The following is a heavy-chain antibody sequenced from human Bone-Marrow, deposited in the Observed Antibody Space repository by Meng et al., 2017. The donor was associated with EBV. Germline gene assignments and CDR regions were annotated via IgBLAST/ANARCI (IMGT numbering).Heavy chain of an antibody. CDR3: ARVRSVATITLFDY. V-gene: IGHV4-34*01. D-gene: IGHD5-24*01. J-gene: IGHJ4*02. Sequence: QVHVQQWGAGLLNPSATLSLTCAVYGGSFSGYYWGWIRQPSGKGLEWIGEINHSGSTNYNPSLKSRVTISVDTSKNQFSLKLSSVTAADTAVYYCARVRSVATITLFDYWGQGTLVTVSS. CDR1: GGSFSGYY. CDR2: INHSGST.